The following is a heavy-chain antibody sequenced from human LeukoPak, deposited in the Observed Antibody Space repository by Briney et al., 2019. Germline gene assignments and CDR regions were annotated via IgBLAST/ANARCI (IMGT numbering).Heavy chain of an antibody. CDR1: GDSVSSNSAA. D-gene: IGHD6-13*01. Sequence: SQTLSLTCAISGDSVSSNSAAWNWIRQSPSRGLEWLGRTYYRSKWYNDYAVSVKSRATISPDTSKNQFSLQLNSVTPEDTAVYYCARAMRITAAGTFYLDYWGQGTLVTVSS. V-gene: IGHV6-1*01. CDR3: ARAMRITAAGTFYLDY. CDR2: TYYRSKWYN. J-gene: IGHJ4*02.